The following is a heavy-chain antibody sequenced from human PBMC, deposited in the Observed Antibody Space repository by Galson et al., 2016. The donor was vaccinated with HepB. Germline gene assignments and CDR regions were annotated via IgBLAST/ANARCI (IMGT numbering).Heavy chain of an antibody. D-gene: IGHD2-15*01. J-gene: IGHJ3*01. CDR1: GFSVSTNY. CDR2: IYNDGNA. CDR3: ATAYCNGGTCPMWAAFDL. V-gene: IGHV3-53*04. Sequence: SLRLSCAATGFSVSTNYMSWVRQAPGKGLECVSIIYNDGNAFYSTSVSGRFTTSRHTSDNIVYLQMNSLKTEDTAVYYCATAYCNGGTCPMWAAFDLWGLGTKVTVSS.